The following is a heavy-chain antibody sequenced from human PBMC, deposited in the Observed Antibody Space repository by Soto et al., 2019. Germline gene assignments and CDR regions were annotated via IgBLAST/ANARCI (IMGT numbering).Heavy chain of an antibody. CDR2: IYYSGST. Sequence: PSETLSLTCTVSGGSISSYYWSWIRQPPGKGLEWIGYIYYSGSTNYNPSLKSRVTISVDTSKNQFSLKLSSVTAADTAVYYCARQNRGPTLDYWGQGTLVTVSS. V-gene: IGHV4-59*08. CDR1: GGSISSYY. CDR3: ARQNRGPTLDY. J-gene: IGHJ4*02. D-gene: IGHD3-10*01.